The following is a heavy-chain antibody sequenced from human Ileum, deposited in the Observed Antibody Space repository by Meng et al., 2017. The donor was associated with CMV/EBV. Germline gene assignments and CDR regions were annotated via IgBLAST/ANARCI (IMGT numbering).Heavy chain of an antibody. Sequence: QGQLQQVSSALLKPYDTPSLTCPVSGEPLNGFFCSWIRQPPGRGLEWIGEVNNRGRTNYNPSLKSRLTISIDTSKRQLSLMVTSVTAADSAIYYCASGRLQFTPSALQHWGPGTLVTVSS. CDR3: ASGRLQFTPSALQH. CDR2: VNNRGRT. V-gene: IGHV4-34*02. CDR1: GEPLNGFF. D-gene: IGHD5-24*01. J-gene: IGHJ1*01.